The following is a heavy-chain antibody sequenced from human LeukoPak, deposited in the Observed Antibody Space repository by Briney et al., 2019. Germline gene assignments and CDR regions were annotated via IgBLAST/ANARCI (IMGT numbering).Heavy chain of an antibody. J-gene: IGHJ4*02. Sequence: ASVKVSCKASGYTFTGYYMHWVRQATGQGLEWMGWINPNSGGTNYAQKFQGRVTMTRDASISTAYMELSRLRSDDTAVYYCARDTTIVYSTSSEGGGDFDYWGQGTLVTVSS. D-gene: IGHD6-6*01. CDR3: ARDTTIVYSTSSEGGGDFDY. CDR2: INPNSGGT. V-gene: IGHV1-2*02. CDR1: GYTFTGYY.